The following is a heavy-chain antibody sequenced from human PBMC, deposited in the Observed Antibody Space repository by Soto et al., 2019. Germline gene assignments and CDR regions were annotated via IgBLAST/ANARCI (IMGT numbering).Heavy chain of an antibody. CDR3: ARSRDRFDY. Sequence: QVQLVQSGAEVKKPGASVKVSCKASGYTFTIYYMHWVRQAPGQGLEWMGIINPSGGSTSYAQMFQGRGTMTRDTSTSTVYMELSSLRSEDTAIYYCARSRDRFDYWGQGTLVTVSS. CDR2: INPSGGST. J-gene: IGHJ4*02. V-gene: IGHV1-46*01. CDR1: GYTFTIYY.